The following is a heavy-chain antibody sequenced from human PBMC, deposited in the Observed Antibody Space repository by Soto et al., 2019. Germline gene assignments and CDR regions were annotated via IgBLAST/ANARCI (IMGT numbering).Heavy chain of an antibody. J-gene: IGHJ4*02. CDR1: GYTFITYG. V-gene: IGHV1-18*01. CDR2: ISTYNGNT. Sequence: QFKLVQSGDEVKKPGASVKVSCKASGYTFITYGISWVRHAPGQGLEWMGWISTYNGNTNYLQKFQGRVTMTTDTSTSKADMELRSLRSEDTAVYYCARDQGPGSEGRRFGHWGQGNLVTVS. CDR3: ARDQGPGSEGRRFGH.